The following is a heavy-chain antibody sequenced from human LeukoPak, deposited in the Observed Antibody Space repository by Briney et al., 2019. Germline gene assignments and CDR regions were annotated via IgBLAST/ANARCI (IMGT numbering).Heavy chain of an antibody. Sequence: PSETLSLTCIASGASTSDKYWSWLRQSPGRTLEWIGHIYNGRNTKYNPSLTSRVTISVDTSKNQFSLSLTSVTAADTAMYYCAQTTGWPGFDFWGPGALVTVSS. V-gene: IGHV4-59*08. CDR3: AQTTGWPGFDF. J-gene: IGHJ4*02. CDR1: GASTSDKY. CDR2: IYNGRNT. D-gene: IGHD6-19*01.